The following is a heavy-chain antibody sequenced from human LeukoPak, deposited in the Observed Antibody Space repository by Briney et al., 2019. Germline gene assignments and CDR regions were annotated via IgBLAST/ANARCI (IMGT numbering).Heavy chain of an antibody. CDR1: GFTFTTYG. V-gene: IGHV3-30*02. D-gene: IGHD1-14*01. CDR2: IRNDGTIK. J-gene: IGHJ6*03. CDR3: AKPPPKTLPFYYYYYYMDV. Sequence: GGSLRLSCAASGFTFTTYGMHWVRQAPGKGLEWVAFIRNDGTIKYYADSVKGRFTISRDNSKNTLYLQMNSLRAEDTAVYYCAKPPPKTLPFYYYYYYMDVWGKGTTVTVSS.